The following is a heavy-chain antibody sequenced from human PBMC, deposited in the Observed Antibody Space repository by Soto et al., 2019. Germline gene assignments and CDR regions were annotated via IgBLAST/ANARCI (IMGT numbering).Heavy chain of an antibody. CDR2: ISYDGSNK. Sequence: GGSLRLSCAASGFTFSSYGMHWVRQAPGKGLERVAVISYDGSNKYYADSVKGRFTISRDNSKNTLYLQMNSLRAEDTAVYYCAKDPLVDTAMALNPRPYFDYWGQGTLVTVSS. V-gene: IGHV3-30*18. CDR3: AKDPLVDTAMALNPRPYFDY. J-gene: IGHJ4*02. CDR1: GFTFSSYG. D-gene: IGHD5-18*01.